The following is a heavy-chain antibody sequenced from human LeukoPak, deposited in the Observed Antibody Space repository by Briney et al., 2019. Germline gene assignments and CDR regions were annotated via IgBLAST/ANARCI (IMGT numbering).Heavy chain of an antibody. CDR2: INPNNGGT. CDR3: ARVEARSSDDSGYPF. J-gene: IGHJ4*02. V-gene: IGHV1-2*02. Sequence: ASVKVSCKASGYSFTSFYVHWVRQAPGQGPEWMGWINPNNGGTNYARQFQGRVTLTRDTSINTAYMDLTRLTSDDTGVYYCARVEARSSDDSGYPFWGQGTLVTVSS. D-gene: IGHD5-12*01. CDR1: GYSFTSFY.